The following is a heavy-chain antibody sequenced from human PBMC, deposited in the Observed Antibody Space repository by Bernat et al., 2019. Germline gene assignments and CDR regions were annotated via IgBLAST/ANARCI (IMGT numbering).Heavy chain of an antibody. CDR2: INSDGTST. CDR3: TNLCTNCARSYLDTFEI. Sequence: EVQLVESGGGLVQPGGSLRLSCAASGLTFSSNWMHWVRQAPGKGLVWVSRINSDGTSTSYAESVKGRFTISRDNTKNMLYLQMNSLRAEDTAVYYCTNLCTNCARSYLDTFEIWGQGTMVTV. D-gene: IGHD2-2*01. J-gene: IGHJ3*02. V-gene: IGHV3-74*01. CDR1: GLTFSSNW.